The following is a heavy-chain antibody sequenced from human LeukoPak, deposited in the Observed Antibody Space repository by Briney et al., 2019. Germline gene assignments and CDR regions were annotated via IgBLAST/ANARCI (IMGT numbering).Heavy chain of an antibody. J-gene: IGHJ4*02. CDR1: GFTFSSCA. CDR2: INPAGTET. Sequence: PGGSLRLSCAASGFTFSSCALSWVRQAPGTGLEWVANINPAGTETYYVDPVKGRFTISRDNAKNLLYLQMNSLRAEDTAVYYCARFGYVAAVDLWGQGTLVTVSS. V-gene: IGHV3-7*01. CDR3: ARFGYVAAVDL. D-gene: IGHD2-15*01.